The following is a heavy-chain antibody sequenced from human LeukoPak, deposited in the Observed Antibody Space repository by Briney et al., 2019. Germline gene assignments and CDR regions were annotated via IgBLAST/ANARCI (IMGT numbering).Heavy chain of an antibody. J-gene: IGHJ6*03. V-gene: IGHV3-30*02. D-gene: IGHD4-23*01. CDR1: GFTFSSYE. CDR2: IRYDGSNK. Sequence: GGSLRLSCAASGFTFSSYEMNWVRQAPGKGLEWVAFIRYDGSNKYYADSVKGRFTISRDNSKNTLYLQMNSLRAEDTAVYYCAKGLRWPQDRDYYYYMDVWGKGTTVTISS. CDR3: AKGLRWPQDRDYYYYMDV.